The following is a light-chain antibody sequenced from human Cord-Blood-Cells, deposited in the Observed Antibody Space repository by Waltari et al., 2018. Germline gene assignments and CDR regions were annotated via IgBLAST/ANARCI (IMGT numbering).Light chain of an antibody. Sequence: EIVLTQSPATLSLSPGERATLSCRASQSVSSYLAWYQQKPGQAPRLLIYDASNRATGIPSRFIGSGSGTDFTLTSSSLEPEDFAVDYCQQRSNWPPALTFGGGTKVEIK. CDR2: DAS. CDR1: QSVSSY. V-gene: IGKV3-11*01. J-gene: IGKJ4*01. CDR3: QQRSNWPPALT.